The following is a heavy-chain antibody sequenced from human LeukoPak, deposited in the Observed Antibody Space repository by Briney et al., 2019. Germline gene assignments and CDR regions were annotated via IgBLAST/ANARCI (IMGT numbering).Heavy chain of an antibody. Sequence: GGSLRLSCAASGFTFSSYWMSWVRQAPGKGLEWVATIRQDGSQKYYVDSVKGRFTISRDNAKNSLYLQMNSLRAEDTAVYYCARVHWDIVVVPAAYFDYWGQGTLVTVSS. CDR3: ARVHWDIVVVPAAYFDY. J-gene: IGHJ4*02. D-gene: IGHD2-2*01. V-gene: IGHV3-7*01. CDR1: GFTFSSYW. CDR2: IRQDGSQK.